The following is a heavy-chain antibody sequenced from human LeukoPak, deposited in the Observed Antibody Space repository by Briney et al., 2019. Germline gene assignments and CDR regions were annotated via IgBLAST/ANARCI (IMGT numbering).Heavy chain of an antibody. CDR2: IKQDGSDK. CDR1: GFTFSSYW. Sequence: GGSLRLSCAASGFTFSSYWMSWVRQAPGKGLEWVANIKQDGSDKYFVGSVKGRFTISRDNAENSLYLQMNSLRAEDTAVYYCARILGYGGYDSPFDYWGQGTLVTVSS. CDR3: ARILGYGGYDSPFDY. J-gene: IGHJ4*02. V-gene: IGHV3-7*01. D-gene: IGHD5-12*01.